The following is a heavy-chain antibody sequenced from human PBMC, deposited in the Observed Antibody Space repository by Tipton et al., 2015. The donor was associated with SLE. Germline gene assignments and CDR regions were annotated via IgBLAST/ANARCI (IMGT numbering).Heavy chain of an antibody. D-gene: IGHD2-15*01. V-gene: IGHV4-59*02. CDR2: IHYNRDT. Sequence: LSLTCTVSGASVSGHYWNWIRQTPGKGLEWIGYIHYNRDTNYHPSLKSRVTISVDTSKNQLSLKLTSVTAADTAVYYCARGSVVADDFWGQGTLVTVSS. CDR1: GASVSGHY. CDR3: ARGSVVADDF. J-gene: IGHJ4*02.